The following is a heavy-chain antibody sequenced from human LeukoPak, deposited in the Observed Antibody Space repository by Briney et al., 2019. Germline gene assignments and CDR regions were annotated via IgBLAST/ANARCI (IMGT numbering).Heavy chain of an antibody. CDR3: ARTNAFDI. V-gene: IGHV4-59*08. Sequence: SETLSLTCTVADGSISNYHWSRIRQPPGKGLEWIGCIFYSGSTYYNPSLKSRVTISVDTSKNQFSLRLSSVTAADTAVYYCARTNAFDIWGQGTMVTVSS. CDR1: DGSISNYH. CDR2: IFYSGST. J-gene: IGHJ3*02.